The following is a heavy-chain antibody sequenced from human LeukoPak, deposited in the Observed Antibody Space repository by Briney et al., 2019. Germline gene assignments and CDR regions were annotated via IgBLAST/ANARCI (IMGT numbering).Heavy chain of an antibody. V-gene: IGHV3-7*01. Sequence: TGGSLRLSCAASGFTFSSYWMRWVRQAPGKGLEWVAYIKQDVTEKYYVDSVKGRFSISRDNAKNSLYLQMNSLRAEDTAVYYWGRGGGKSLGGNIFGKKETGYYYYMDVWGKGTTDSVS. CDR1: GFTFSSYW. CDR2: IKQDVTEK. CDR3: GRGGGKSLGGNIFGKKETGYYYYMDV. D-gene: IGHD3-3*01. J-gene: IGHJ6*03.